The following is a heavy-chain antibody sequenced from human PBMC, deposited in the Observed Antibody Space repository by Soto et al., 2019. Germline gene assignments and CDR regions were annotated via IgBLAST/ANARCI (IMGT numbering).Heavy chain of an antibody. Sequence: DSVKVSCKASGYTFTGYYMHWVRQAPGQGLEWMGWINPNSGGTNYAQKFQGRVTMTRDTSISTAYMELSRLRSDDTAVYYCARAPYCSGGSCYSGWFDPWGQGTLVTVS. D-gene: IGHD2-15*01. CDR2: INPNSGGT. CDR1: GYTFTGYY. CDR3: ARAPYCSGGSCYSGWFDP. V-gene: IGHV1-2*02. J-gene: IGHJ5*02.